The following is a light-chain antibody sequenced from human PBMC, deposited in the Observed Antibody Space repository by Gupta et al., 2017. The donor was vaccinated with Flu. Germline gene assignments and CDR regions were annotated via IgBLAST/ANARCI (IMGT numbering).Light chain of an antibody. CDR3: QQYKDWPLWT. Sequence: TVMTQSPDTLSVSPGQRVTLSCRASQSIGTNLAWLQQRPGQAPKPLIYGAFNRATGVPARFGGTGSGKEFTLTISSRQSEDFAVYYCQQYKDWPLWTFGQGTRVEI. CDR2: GAF. CDR1: QSIGTN. V-gene: IGKV3-15*01. J-gene: IGKJ1*01.